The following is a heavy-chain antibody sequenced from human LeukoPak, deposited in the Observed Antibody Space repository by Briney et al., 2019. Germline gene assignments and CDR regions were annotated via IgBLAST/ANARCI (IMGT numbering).Heavy chain of an antibody. CDR1: GFTFSSYW. CDR2: VNTDGSTP. J-gene: IGHJ4*02. D-gene: IGHD3-16*01. CDR3: ARDRGSYSDY. V-gene: IGHV3-74*01. Sequence: GGSLRLPCAASGFTFSSYWMHWVRQAPGKGLVWVSRVNTDGSTPTYADSVKGRFTISRDNAKNTLYLQMNRLRAEDTAVYYCARDRGSYSDYWGQGTLVTVSS.